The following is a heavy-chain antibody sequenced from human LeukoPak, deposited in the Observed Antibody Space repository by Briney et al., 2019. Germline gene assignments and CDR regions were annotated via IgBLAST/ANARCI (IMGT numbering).Heavy chain of an antibody. D-gene: IGHD3-10*01. CDR3: ARRKVRGGPWGY. Sequence: SETLSLTCAVYGGSFSGYYWSWIRQPPGKGLEWIGEINHSGSTNYNPSLKSRVTISVDTSKNQFSLKLSSVTAADTAVYYCARRKVRGGPWGYWGQGTLVTVSS. CDR2: INHSGST. CDR1: GGSFSGYY. J-gene: IGHJ4*02. V-gene: IGHV4-34*01.